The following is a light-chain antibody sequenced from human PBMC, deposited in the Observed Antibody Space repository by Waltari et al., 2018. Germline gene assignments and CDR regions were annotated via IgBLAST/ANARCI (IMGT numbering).Light chain of an antibody. Sequence: IVMTQSPATLSVSPGERATLSCRASQSVSANLAWYQQKPGQAPRLLIYGASTRATGIPDRFIGSGSGTEFTLTINSLQSGDFAVYYCQQYNNWPPITFGQGTRLEIK. J-gene: IGKJ5*01. CDR1: QSVSAN. CDR3: QQYNNWPPIT. CDR2: GAS. V-gene: IGKV3-15*01.